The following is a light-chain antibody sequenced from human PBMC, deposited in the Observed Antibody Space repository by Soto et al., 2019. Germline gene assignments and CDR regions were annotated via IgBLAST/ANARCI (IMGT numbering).Light chain of an antibody. CDR2: EDS. V-gene: IGLV2-23*01. CDR3: CSYGDSPTRV. Sequence: QSVLTQPASVSGSPGQSITISCTGTSSDVGTYNLVSWYQLHPGKAPNLIIYEDSQRPSGVSTRFSGSRSGNTASLTVSGLQVEDEADYYCCSYGDSPTRVFGGGTKVTVL. CDR1: SSDVGTYNL. J-gene: IGLJ2*01.